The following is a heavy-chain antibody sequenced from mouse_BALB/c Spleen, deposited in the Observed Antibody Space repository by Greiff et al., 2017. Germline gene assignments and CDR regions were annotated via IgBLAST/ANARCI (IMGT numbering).Heavy chain of an antibody. Sequence: EVQLVESGGGLVKLGGSLTLSCAASGFTFSSYYMSWVRQTPEKRLELVAAINSNGGSTYYPDTVKGRFTISRDNAKNTLYLQMSSLKSEDTALYNCARRDAVGAHFDYWGQGTTLTVSS. D-gene: IGHD3-1*01. CDR3: ARRDAVGAHFDY. CDR1: GFTFSSYY. V-gene: IGHV5-6-2*01. J-gene: IGHJ2*01. CDR2: INSNGGST.